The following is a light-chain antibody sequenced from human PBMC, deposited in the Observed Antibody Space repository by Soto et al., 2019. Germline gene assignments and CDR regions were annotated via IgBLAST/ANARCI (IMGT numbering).Light chain of an antibody. CDR1: QSLLLSNGHNH. CDR3: LQAAQRPLT. J-gene: IGKJ5*01. V-gene: IGKV2-28*01. CDR2: SAS. Sequence: DIVLTQSPLSLPVTPGEPASISCRSSQSLLLSNGHNHVDWYLQRPGQTPQLLLYSASSRASGVPDRFSGSGSGTEFSLEISRVEAEDVGVYYCLQAAQRPLTFGQGTRLEIK.